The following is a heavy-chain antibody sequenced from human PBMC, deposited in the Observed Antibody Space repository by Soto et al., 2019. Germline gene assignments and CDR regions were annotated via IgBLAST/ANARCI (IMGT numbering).Heavy chain of an antibody. V-gene: IGHV3-30*18. J-gene: IGHJ6*02. CDR2: ISYDGSNK. CDR1: GFTFSSYW. Sequence: GGSLRLSCAASGFTFSSYWMHWVRQAPGKGLEWVAVISYDGSNKYYADSVKGRFTISRDNSKNTLYLQMNSLRAEDTAVYYCAKDLLRPGRAYGMDVWGQGTTVTVSS. CDR3: AKDLLRPGRAYGMDV.